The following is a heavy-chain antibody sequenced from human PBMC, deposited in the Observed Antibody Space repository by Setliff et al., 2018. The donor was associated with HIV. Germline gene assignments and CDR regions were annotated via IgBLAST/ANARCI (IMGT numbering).Heavy chain of an antibody. Sequence: GGSLRLSCAASGFTFRNHAMHWVRQAPGKGLEWVAVISYDGSNKFYADSMKGRFTISRDNSKNTLYLQMNSLRAEDTAVYYCAKGHSGSYYNILGYWGQGTLVTVSS. D-gene: IGHD1-26*01. CDR2: ISYDGSNK. CDR3: AKGHSGSYYNILGY. V-gene: IGHV3-30*18. CDR1: GFTFRNHA. J-gene: IGHJ4*02.